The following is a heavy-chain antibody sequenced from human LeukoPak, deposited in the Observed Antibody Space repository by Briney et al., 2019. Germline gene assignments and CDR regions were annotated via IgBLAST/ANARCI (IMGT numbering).Heavy chain of an antibody. J-gene: IGHJ6*02. CDR1: GFTFSSYA. CDR2: ISGSGGST. D-gene: IGHD3-16*01. Sequence: GGSLRLSCAASGFTFSSYAMSWVRQAPGKGLEWVSAISGSGGSTYYADSVKGRFTISRDNAKNSVYLQMDSLRAEDTAVYYCATYTNWVAGDVWGQGTTVSVSS. CDR3: ATYTNWVAGDV. V-gene: IGHV3-23*01.